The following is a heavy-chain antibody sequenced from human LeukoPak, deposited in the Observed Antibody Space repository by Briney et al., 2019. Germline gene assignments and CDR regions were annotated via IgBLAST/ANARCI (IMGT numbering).Heavy chain of an antibody. Sequence: SETLSLTCTVSGGSISSYYWSWIRQPPGKGLEWIGYVHNSGGTNYNPSLKSRVTISVDTSKNQFSLKMSSVTAADTAVYYCARNYDRSGYYLHSDYWGQGTLVTVSS. J-gene: IGHJ4*02. CDR3: ARNYDRSGYYLHSDY. D-gene: IGHD3-22*01. CDR1: GGSISSYY. CDR2: VHNSGGT. V-gene: IGHV4-59*01.